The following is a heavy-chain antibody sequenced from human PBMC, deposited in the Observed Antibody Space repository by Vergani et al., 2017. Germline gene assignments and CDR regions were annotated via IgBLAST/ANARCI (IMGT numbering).Heavy chain of an antibody. Sequence: QVQLVQSGAEVKKPGSSVKVSCKASVGTFSSYTINWVRQAPGQGLVWMGRIIPILGIANYAQKFQGRVTITADKSTSTAYMELNSLRAEDTAVYYCARDHRPGADITMVRWYYFDYWGQGTLVTVSS. J-gene: IGHJ4*02. D-gene: IGHD3-10*01. CDR2: IIPILGIA. V-gene: IGHV1-69*08. CDR1: VGTFSSYT. CDR3: ARDHRPGADITMVRWYYFDY.